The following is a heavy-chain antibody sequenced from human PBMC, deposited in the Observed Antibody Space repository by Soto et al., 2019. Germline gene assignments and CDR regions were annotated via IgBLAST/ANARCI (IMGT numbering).Heavy chain of an antibody. CDR2: ITSSSSFI. Sequence: GGSLRLSCAASGLALSGYTMNWVRQAPGEGLEWVSSITSSSSFIYYADSVKGRFTISRDNAKNSLYLQMGSLRVEDTAVYYCARCYYGSGSYFPTLDYWGQGTLVTVS. J-gene: IGHJ4*02. D-gene: IGHD3-10*01. V-gene: IGHV3-21*01. CDR1: GLALSGYT. CDR3: ARCYYGSGSYFPTLDY.